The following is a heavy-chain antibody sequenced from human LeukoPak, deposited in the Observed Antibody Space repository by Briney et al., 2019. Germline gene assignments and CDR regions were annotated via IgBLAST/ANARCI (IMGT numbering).Heavy chain of an antibody. D-gene: IGHD1-26*01. J-gene: IGHJ4*02. Sequence: SETLSLTCTVSGGSISSGDYYWSWIRQPPGKGLEWIGYIYYSGSTYYNPSLMSRLTISVDTSKNQFSLKLSSVTAADTAVYYCARGPLGPTYFDYWGQGTLVTVSS. V-gene: IGHV4-30-4*01. CDR3: ARGPLGPTYFDY. CDR1: GGSISSGDYY. CDR2: IYYSGST.